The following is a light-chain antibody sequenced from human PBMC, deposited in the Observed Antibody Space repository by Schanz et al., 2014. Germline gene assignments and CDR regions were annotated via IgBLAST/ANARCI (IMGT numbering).Light chain of an antibody. V-gene: IGKV3-15*01. Sequence: EIVMTQSPATLSVSPGERATLSCRATQSVSSNLAWYQQRPGQAPRLLIYSASTRATGIPARFSGSGSGTEFALTISSLQSEDFAVYYCQQFNKWPPTFGPGTKVEIK. CDR1: QSVSSN. CDR2: SAS. J-gene: IGKJ1*01. CDR3: QQFNKWPPT.